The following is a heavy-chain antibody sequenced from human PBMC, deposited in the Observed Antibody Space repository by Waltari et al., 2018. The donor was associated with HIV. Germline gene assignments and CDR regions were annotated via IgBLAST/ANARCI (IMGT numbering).Heavy chain of an antibody. D-gene: IGHD5-18*01. J-gene: IGHJ4*02. CDR1: GGSISSSSYY. V-gene: IGHV4-39*07. Sequence: QLQLQESGPGLVKPSETLSLTCTVSGGSISSSSYYWGWIRQPPGKGLEWIGSIYYSGSTYYNPSRKSRVTISVDTSKNQFSLKLSSVTAADTAVYYCATIFGIQLPEPFDYWGQGTLVTVSS. CDR3: ATIFGIQLPEPFDY. CDR2: IYYSGST.